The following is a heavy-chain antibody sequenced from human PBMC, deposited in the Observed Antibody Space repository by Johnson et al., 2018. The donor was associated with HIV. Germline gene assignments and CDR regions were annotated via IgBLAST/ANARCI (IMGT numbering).Heavy chain of an antibody. CDR2: TSFDESNK. CDR1: GFTFSNFA. J-gene: IGHJ3*01. CDR3: ARGGLEYSSALGLGYAFDV. Sequence: QVQLVESGGVVVHPGGSLRLSCAASGFTFSNFAMHWVRQAPGKGLEWVTFTSFDESNKYYADSVKGRFTISRDNSKNTLYRQMNGRRAEDTAVYYCARGGLEYSSALGLGYAFDVWGQGTVVTVSS. V-gene: IGHV3-30*04. D-gene: IGHD6-6*01.